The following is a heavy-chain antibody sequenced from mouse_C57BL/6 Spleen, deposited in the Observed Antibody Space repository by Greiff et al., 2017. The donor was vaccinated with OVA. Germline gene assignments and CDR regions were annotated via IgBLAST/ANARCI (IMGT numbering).Heavy chain of an antibody. Sequence: VMLVESGPGLVQPSQSLSITCTVSGFSLTSYGVHWVRQSPGKGLEWLGVIWSGGSTDYNAAFISRLSISNDNSKSQVFFKMNRLQADDTAIYYCARGGTSYAMDYWGQGTSVTVSS. CDR1: GFSLTSYG. V-gene: IGHV2-2*01. CDR3: ARGGTSYAMDY. D-gene: IGHD3-3*01. CDR2: IWSGGST. J-gene: IGHJ4*01.